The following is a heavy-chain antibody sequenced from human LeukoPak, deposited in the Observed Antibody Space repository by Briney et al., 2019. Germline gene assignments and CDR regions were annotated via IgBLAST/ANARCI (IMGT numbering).Heavy chain of an antibody. D-gene: IGHD4-17*01. CDR2: INPNSGNT. CDR1: GYTFTSYD. J-gene: IGHJ4*02. CDR3: ARGNHDYGDYEGY. Sequence: ASVKVSCKASGYTFTSYDINWVRQASGQGLEWMGWINPNSGNTGFTQKFQGRVTVTRSTSISTAYMELSSLTSDDTAVYYCARGNHDYGDYEGYWGQGTLVTVSS. V-gene: IGHV1-8*01.